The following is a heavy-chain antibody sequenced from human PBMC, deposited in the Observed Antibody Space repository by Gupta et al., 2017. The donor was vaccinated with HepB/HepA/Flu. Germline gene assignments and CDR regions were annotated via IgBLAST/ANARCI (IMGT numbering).Heavy chain of an antibody. CDR3: ARDTTFDY. D-gene: IGHD1-26*01. V-gene: IGHV3-48*03. Sequence: VLLVESGGGSVQPGGSLRLSCAASGFTFNNYEMNWVRQAPGKGLEWVSYITSSGSSMYYADSVRGRFTISRDNAKNSLYLQMNSLRAEDTALYYCARDTTFDYWGQGTLVTVSS. CDR1: GFTFNNYE. J-gene: IGHJ4*02. CDR2: ITSSGSSM.